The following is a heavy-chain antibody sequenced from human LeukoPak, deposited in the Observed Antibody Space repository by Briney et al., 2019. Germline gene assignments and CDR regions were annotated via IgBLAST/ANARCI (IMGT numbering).Heavy chain of an antibody. V-gene: IGHV3-23*01. CDR3: AKQSYFDY. Sequence: PWGTLRLSCAASGFTFSSHGINWVRQAPGKGLEWVSAISGSGGSTYYADSVKGRFTISRDNSKNTLYLQMNSLRAEDTAVYYCAKQSYFDYWGQGTLVTVSS. CDR2: ISGSGGST. J-gene: IGHJ4*02. CDR1: GFTFSSHG.